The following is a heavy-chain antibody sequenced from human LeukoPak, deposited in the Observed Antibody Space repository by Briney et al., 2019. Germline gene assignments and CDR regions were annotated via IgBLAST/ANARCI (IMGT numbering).Heavy chain of an antibody. V-gene: IGHV4-59*01. CDR1: GGSISSYY. D-gene: IGHD1-26*01. CDR3: ARDGLNSGSYSFDY. Sequence: SETLSLTCTVSGGSISSYYWSWIRQPPGKGLEWIGYIYYSGSTNYNPSLKSRVTISVDTSKNQFSLKLSSVTAADTAVYYCARDGLNSGSYSFDYWGQGTLVTVSS. CDR2: IYYSGST. J-gene: IGHJ4*02.